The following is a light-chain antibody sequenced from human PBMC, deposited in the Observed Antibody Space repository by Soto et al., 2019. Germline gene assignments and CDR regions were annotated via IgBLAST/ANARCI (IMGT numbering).Light chain of an antibody. V-gene: IGKV3-11*01. CDR1: QSVSSY. J-gene: IGKJ1*01. CDR3: QQRSNWSTWT. CDR2: DAS. Sequence: EIVLTQSPATLSLSPGERATLSCRASQSVSSYLAWYQQKPGQAPRLLIYDASNRATGIPARFSGSGSGTDFPLTISSLEPEDFAVYYCQQRSNWSTWTFGQGTKVEIK.